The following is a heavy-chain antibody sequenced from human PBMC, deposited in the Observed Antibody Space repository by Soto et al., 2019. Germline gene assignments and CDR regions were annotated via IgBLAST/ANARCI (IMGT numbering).Heavy chain of an antibody. CDR2: IYYSGST. D-gene: IGHD3-10*01. J-gene: IGHJ4*02. Sequence: SETLSLTCTVSGDSISSGDYYWSWIRQPPGKGLERIAYIYYSGSTYYNPSLKSRVTISVDTSKNQLSLKLNSVTAADTAVYYCGRVIRRIMSFDYWGQGTPVTVSS. V-gene: IGHV4-30-4*01. CDR1: GDSISSGDYY. CDR3: GRVIRRIMSFDY.